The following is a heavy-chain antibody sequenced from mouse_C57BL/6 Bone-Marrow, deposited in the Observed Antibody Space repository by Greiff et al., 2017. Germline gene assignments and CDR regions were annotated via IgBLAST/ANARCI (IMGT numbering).Heavy chain of an antibody. D-gene: IGHD5-1*01. V-gene: IGHV1-82*01. J-gene: IGHJ2*01. Sequence: QVQLQQPGPELVKPGASVKISCKASGYAFSSYWMHWVKQRPGQGLEWIGRIYPGDGDTNYNGKFKGKATLTADKSSSTAYMQLSSLTSEDSAVYFCAYLLFDYWGQGTTLTVSS. CDR3: AYLLFDY. CDR2: IYPGDGDT. CDR1: GYAFSSYW.